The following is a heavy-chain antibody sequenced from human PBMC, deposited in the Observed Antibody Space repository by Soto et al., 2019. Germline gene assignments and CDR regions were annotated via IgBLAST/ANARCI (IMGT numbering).Heavy chain of an antibody. CDR3: AKTPRGGRHGDWFFDL. CDR2: INHSGST. V-gene: IGHV4-34*01. Sequence: QVQLQQWGAGLLKPSETLSLTCAVYGGSFSGYYWSWIRQPPGKGLEWIGEINHSGSTNYNPSLKSRVTISVDTSKNQFSLKLSSVTAADTAIYYCAKTPRGGRHGDWFFDLWGRGTLVTVSS. CDR1: GGSFSGYY. D-gene: IGHD3-10*01. J-gene: IGHJ2*01.